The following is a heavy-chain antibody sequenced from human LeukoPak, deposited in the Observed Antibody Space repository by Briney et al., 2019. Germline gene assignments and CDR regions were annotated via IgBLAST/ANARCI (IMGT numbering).Heavy chain of an antibody. Sequence: SETLSLTCTVPGDSISNYYWAWIRQPPGRGLEWIGHIYDTGITKDNPALKSRLTISLQTSRNRFSLNLSSLTAADTAIYFCARVRNFPDAFDIWGQGRIVTVSS. CDR1: GDSISNYY. V-gene: IGHV4-59*01. CDR3: ARVRNFPDAFDI. J-gene: IGHJ3*02. CDR2: IYDTGIT.